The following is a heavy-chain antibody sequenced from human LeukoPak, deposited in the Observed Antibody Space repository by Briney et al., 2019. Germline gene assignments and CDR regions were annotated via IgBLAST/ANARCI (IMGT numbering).Heavy chain of an antibody. Sequence: GGSLRLSCAASGFTFSSYAMHWVRQAPGKGLEYVSAISSNGGSTYYANSVKGRFTISRDNSKNTLYLQMGSLRAEDMAVYYCARGSSGTTCYMDVWGKGTTVTISS. V-gene: IGHV3-64*01. D-gene: IGHD1-1*01. CDR3: ARGSSGTTCYMDV. CDR2: ISSNGGST. CDR1: GFTFSSYA. J-gene: IGHJ6*03.